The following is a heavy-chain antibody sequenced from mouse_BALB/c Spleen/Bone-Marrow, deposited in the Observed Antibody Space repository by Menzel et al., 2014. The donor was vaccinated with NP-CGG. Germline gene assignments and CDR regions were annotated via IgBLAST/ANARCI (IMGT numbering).Heavy chain of an antibody. CDR2: IDPANVNT. Sequence: EVKLMESGAELVKPGASVKLSCAASGLNIKDTYMHWVKQRPEQGLEWIGRIDPANVNTKYDPKFQGKATITTDTSSNTAYLQLSSLTSEDTAVYYCASYVYGYYFDYWGQGTTLTVSS. D-gene: IGHD1-1*01. V-gene: IGHV14-3*02. J-gene: IGHJ2*01. CDR1: GLNIKDTY. CDR3: ASYVYGYYFDY.